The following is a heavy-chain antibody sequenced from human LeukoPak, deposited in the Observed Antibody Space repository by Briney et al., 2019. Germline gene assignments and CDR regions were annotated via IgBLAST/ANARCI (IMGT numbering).Heavy chain of an antibody. V-gene: IGHV4-4*07. CDR1: GGSISSYY. CDR2: MYISGET. CDR3: ASGSQGVGNNY. J-gene: IGHJ4*02. Sequence: SETLSLTCTVSGGSISSYYWSWIWQPAGKGLEWIGRMYISGETNYNPSLKSRVSVSLDTSKNQFSLKLNSVTAADTAVYFCASGSQGVGNNYWGQGTLVTVSS. D-gene: IGHD4-23*01.